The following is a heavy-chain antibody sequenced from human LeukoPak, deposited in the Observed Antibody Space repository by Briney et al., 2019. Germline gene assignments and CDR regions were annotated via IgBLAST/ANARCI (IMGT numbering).Heavy chain of an antibody. J-gene: IGHJ4*02. CDR1: GFTFSVYW. D-gene: IGHD3-10*01. Sequence: PGGSLRLSCAASGFTFSVYWMTWVRQAPGKGLEWVATIDQYGGQQYYVDSVKGRFTISRENAENSLFLQMSSLRADDTAVYYCAIEVWFRADSWGQGTLVTVSS. V-gene: IGHV3-7*05. CDR2: IDQYGGQQ. CDR3: AIEVWFRADS.